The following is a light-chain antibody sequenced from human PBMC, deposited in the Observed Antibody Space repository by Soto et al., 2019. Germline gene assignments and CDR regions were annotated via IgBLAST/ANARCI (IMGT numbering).Light chain of an antibody. CDR3: QQRSAWPST. CDR1: QSVSRY. J-gene: IGKJ4*01. V-gene: IGKV3-11*01. CDR2: DAS. Sequence: DIVLTQSPATLSLSPGERATISCRASQSVSRYLAWYQQKPGQAPRLLIYDASNRATGIPARFSGSGSGTDFTLTISSLEPEDFAVYYCQQRSAWPSTFGGGTKVEI.